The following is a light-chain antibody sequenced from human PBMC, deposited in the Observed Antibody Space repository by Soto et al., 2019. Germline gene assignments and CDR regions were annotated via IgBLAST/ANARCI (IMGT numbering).Light chain of an antibody. CDR1: QTISSW. J-gene: IGKJ5*01. V-gene: IGKV1-5*03. Sequence: DIQMTQSPSTLSGSVGDRVTITCRASQTISSWLAWYQQKPGKAPKLLIYTASTLKSGVPSRFSGSGSGTEFTLTISSLQPDDFATYYCQQYNSYPITFGQGTRLEIK. CDR3: QQYNSYPIT. CDR2: TAS.